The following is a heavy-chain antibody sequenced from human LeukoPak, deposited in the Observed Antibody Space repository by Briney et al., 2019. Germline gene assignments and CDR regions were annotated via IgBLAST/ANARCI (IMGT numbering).Heavy chain of an antibody. J-gene: IGHJ4*02. V-gene: IGHV5-51*01. CDR3: ARDTSRAGYGDLFDY. Sequence: GESLKISCKGSGYSFTSYWIGWVRQMPGKGQEWMGIIYPGDSDTRYSPSFQGQVTISADKSISTAYLQWSSLKASDTAMYYCARDTSRAGYGDLFDYWGQGTLVTVSS. CDR2: IYPGDSDT. CDR1: GYSFTSYW. D-gene: IGHD4-17*01.